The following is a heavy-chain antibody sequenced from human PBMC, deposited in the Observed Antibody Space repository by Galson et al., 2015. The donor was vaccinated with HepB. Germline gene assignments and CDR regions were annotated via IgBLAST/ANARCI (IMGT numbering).Heavy chain of an antibody. D-gene: IGHD6-19*01. J-gene: IGHJ4*02. CDR1: GFTFSIYA. Sequence: SLRLSCAVSGFTFSIYAMSWVRQAPGKGLEWVSGISGSGGIAHYADSVKGRFNISRDNFNDTLYLQMHSLRAEDTAVYYCAKDLSRWLAAEYFDHWGQGTLVTVSS. CDR3: AKDLSRWLAAEYFDH. CDR2: ISGSGGIA. V-gene: IGHV3-23*01.